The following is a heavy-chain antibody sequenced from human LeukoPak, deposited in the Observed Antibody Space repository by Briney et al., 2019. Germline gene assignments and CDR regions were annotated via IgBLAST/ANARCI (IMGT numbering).Heavy chain of an antibody. J-gene: IGHJ4*02. CDR2: IYYSGST. Sequence: SETLSLTCTVSGGSISSYYWSWIRQPPGKGLEWIGYIYYSGSTNYNPSLKSRVTISVDTSKNQFSLKLSSVTAADTAVYYCAAGLFGGVGTYYFDYRGQGTLVTVSS. CDR3: AAGLFGGVGTYYFDY. D-gene: IGHD3-16*01. V-gene: IGHV4-59*01. CDR1: GGSISSYY.